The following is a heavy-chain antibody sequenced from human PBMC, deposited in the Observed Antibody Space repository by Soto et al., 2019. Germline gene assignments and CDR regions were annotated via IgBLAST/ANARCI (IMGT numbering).Heavy chain of an antibody. Sequence: PSGTLSLSCAACGGTFSGYDCGWIRQPQGKGLEWIGEINHSGSTNYNPSLKSRVTISVDTSKNQFSLKLSSVTAADTAVYYCARGCYDFWSGPLLTWFDPWGQGPLVTVSS. CDR2: INHSGST. CDR1: GGTFSGYD. D-gene: IGHD3-3*01. V-gene: IGHV4-34*01. CDR3: ARGCYDFWSGPLLTWFDP. J-gene: IGHJ5*01.